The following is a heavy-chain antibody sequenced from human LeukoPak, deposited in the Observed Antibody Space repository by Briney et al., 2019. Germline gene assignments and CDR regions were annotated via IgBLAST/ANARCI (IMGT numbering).Heavy chain of an antibody. CDR3: ARHLPWDIVVVVAPDAFDI. CDR1: GGSISSSSYY. Sequence: SETLSLTCIVSGGSISSSSYYWGRIRQPPGKGLEWIGSIYYSGSTYYNPSLKSRVTISVDTSKNQFSLKLSSVTAADTAVYYCARHLPWDIVVVVAPDAFDIWGQGTMVTVSS. V-gene: IGHV4-39*01. J-gene: IGHJ3*02. CDR2: IYYSGST. D-gene: IGHD2-15*01.